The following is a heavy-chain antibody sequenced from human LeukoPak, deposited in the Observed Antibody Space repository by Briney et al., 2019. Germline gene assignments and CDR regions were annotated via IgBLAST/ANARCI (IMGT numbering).Heavy chain of an antibody. V-gene: IGHV3-30-3*01. Sequence: GRSLRLSCAASGFTFSSYAMHWVRQAPGKGLEWVAVISYDGSNKYYADSVKGRFTISRDNSKNTLYLQMNSLRAEDTAVYYCARVDYGDYLTVDYWGQGTLVTASS. D-gene: IGHD4-17*01. CDR3: ARVDYGDYLTVDY. CDR1: GFTFSSYA. CDR2: ISYDGSNK. J-gene: IGHJ4*02.